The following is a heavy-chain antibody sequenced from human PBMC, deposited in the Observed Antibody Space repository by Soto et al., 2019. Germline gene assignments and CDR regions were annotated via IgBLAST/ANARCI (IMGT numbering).Heavy chain of an antibody. V-gene: IGHV1-18*01. D-gene: IGHD4-17*01. CDR3: ARDLYGDYDSFGIDY. J-gene: IGHJ4*02. CDR2: ISAYNGNT. CDR1: GYTFTSYG. Sequence: QVQLVQSGAEVKKPGASVKVSCKASGYTFTSYGISWVRQAPGQGLEWMGWISAYNGNTNYAQKLQGRVTMTTDTSTNTAYMELRSLRSDDTAVYYCARDLYGDYDSFGIDYWGQGTLVTVSS.